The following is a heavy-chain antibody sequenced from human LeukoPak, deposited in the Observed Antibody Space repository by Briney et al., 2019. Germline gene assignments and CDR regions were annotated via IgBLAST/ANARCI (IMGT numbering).Heavy chain of an antibody. CDR1: GGSISSSNW. D-gene: IGHD3-3*01. J-gene: IGHJ6*03. V-gene: IGHV4-4*02. CDR3: ARGLGYYDFWSGYSYPRYYYMDV. CDR2: IYHSGST. Sequence: PSETLSLTCAVSGGSISSSNWWSWVRQPPGKGLEWIGEIYHSGSTNYNPSLKSRVTISVDTSKNQFSLKLSSVTAADTAVYYCARGLGYYDFWSGYSYPRYYYMDVWGKGTTVTVSS.